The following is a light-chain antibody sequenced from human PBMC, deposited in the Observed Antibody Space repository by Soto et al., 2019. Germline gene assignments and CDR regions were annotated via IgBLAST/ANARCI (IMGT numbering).Light chain of an antibody. CDR1: QSVDSN. J-gene: IGKJ4*01. Sequence: EIVMTQSPATLSVSPGDGATLSCRASQSVDSNLAWFQQHPGQAPRLLIYGASSRATGIPVRFSGSGSGTEFTLTISSLQPEDFAVYYCQQYTDWPWGTFGGGTKVDIK. V-gene: IGKV3-15*01. CDR2: GAS. CDR3: QQYTDWPWGT.